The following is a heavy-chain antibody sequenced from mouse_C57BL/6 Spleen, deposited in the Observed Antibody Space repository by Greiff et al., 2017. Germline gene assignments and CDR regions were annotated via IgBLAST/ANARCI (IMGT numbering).Heavy chain of an antibody. D-gene: IGHD2-3*01. CDR1: GYTFTSYW. J-gene: IGHJ2*01. CDR2: IHPNSGST. CDR3: ARCGLYDGYYNEPYYFDY. V-gene: IGHV1-64*01. Sequence: VQLQQSGAELVKPGASVKLSCKASGYTFTSYWMHWVKQRPGQGLEWIGMIHPNSGSTNYNEKFKSKATLTVDKSSSTAYMQLSSLTSEDSAVYYCARCGLYDGYYNEPYYFDYWGQGTTLTVSS.